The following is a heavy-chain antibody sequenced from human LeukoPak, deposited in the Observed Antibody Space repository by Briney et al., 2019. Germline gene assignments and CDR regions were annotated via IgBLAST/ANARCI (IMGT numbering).Heavy chain of an antibody. V-gene: IGHV3-53*01. CDR3: AAHRGDGYRQFDY. CDR2: IYSGGST. J-gene: IGHJ4*02. D-gene: IGHD5-24*01. Sequence: GGSLRLSCAASGFTVSSNYMSWVRHAPGKGLVWVSVIYSGGSTYYADSVKGRFTTSRDNPKNTVYLQMNSLRAEDTAIYYCAAHRGDGYRQFDYWGQGTLVTVSS. CDR1: GFTVSSNY.